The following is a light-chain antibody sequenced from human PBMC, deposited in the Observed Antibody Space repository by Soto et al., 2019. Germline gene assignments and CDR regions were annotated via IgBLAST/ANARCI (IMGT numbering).Light chain of an antibody. J-gene: IGLJ1*01. V-gene: IGLV1-40*01. Sequence: QSALTQPPSVSGAPGQRVTISCTGSSSNIGAGYDVHWYQQLPGTARKLLSYGNSNRPSGVPDRFSGSTSGTSASLAIPGLQAAEEADYSFQSYDSSVSAYVFGTGTKVP. CDR1: SSNIGAGYD. CDR3: QSYDSSVSAYV. CDR2: GNS.